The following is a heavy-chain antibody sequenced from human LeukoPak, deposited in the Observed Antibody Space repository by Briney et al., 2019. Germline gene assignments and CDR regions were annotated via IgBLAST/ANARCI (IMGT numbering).Heavy chain of an antibody. D-gene: IGHD6-13*01. CDR2: ISAYNGNT. Sequence: ASVKVSCKASGYTFTSYGISWVRQAPGQGLEWMGWISAYNGNTNYAQKLQGRVTMTTDTSTSTAYMELSSLRSEDTAVYYCARVIAAAGRYNWFDPWGQGTLVTVSS. CDR3: ARVIAAAGRYNWFDP. CDR1: GYTFTSYG. J-gene: IGHJ5*02. V-gene: IGHV1-18*01.